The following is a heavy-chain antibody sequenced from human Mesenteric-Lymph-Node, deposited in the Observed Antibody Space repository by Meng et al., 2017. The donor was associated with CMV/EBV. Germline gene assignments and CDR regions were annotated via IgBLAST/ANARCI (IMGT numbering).Heavy chain of an antibody. CDR3: ARDVGEQTGTTAFDY. V-gene: IGHV3-74*01. D-gene: IGHD1-7*01. CDR1: GFTFSSYW. J-gene: IGHJ4*02. Sequence: GESLKISCAASGFTFSSYWMHWVRQAPGKGLVWVSRINSDGSSTSYADSVKGRFTISRDNAKNTLYLQMNSLRAEDTAVYYCARDVGEQTGTTAFDYWGQGTLVTVST. CDR2: INSDGSST.